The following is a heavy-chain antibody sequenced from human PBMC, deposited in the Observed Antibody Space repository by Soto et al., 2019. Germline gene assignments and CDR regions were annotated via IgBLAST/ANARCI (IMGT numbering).Heavy chain of an antibody. V-gene: IGHV4-31*03. Sequence: QVQLQESGPGLVKPSQTLSLTCTVSGGSISSGGYYWSWIRQHPEKGLEWIGYIYYTGNTYYNASLKSRVTISVDTSNNQFSLKLSSVTAVDTVVYYCARVGISSSDAFDIWGQGTTVTVSS. CDR2: IYYTGNT. D-gene: IGHD6-6*01. CDR3: ARVGISSSDAFDI. J-gene: IGHJ3*02. CDR1: GGSISSGGYY.